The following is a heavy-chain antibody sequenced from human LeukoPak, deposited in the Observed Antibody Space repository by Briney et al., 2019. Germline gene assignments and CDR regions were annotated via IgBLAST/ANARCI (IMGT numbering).Heavy chain of an antibody. J-gene: IGHJ2*01. CDR3: ARAVDVPPDRGYFDL. Sequence: GGSLRLSCAASGFIVSSSFMNWVRQAPGKGLEWVSVIYSGGSTYYADSVKGRFTISRDNSKNTLYLQMNSLRAEDTAVYYCARAVDVPPDRGYFDLWGRGTLDTVSS. D-gene: IGHD3-10*02. CDR2: IYSGGST. V-gene: IGHV3-66*01. CDR1: GFIVSSSF.